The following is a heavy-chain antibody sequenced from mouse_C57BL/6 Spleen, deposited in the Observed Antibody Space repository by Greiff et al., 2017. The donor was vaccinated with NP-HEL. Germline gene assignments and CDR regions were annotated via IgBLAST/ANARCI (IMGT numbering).Heavy chain of an antibody. V-gene: IGHV1-69*01. J-gene: IGHJ3*01. D-gene: IGHD1-1*01. Sequence: QVQLQQPGAELVMPGASVKLSCKASGYTFTSYWMHWVKQRPGQGLEWIGEIDPSDSYTNYNQKFKGKSTLTVDKSSRTAYMQLSSLTSEDSAVYYCARMDTTVSYWGQGTLVTVSA. CDR3: ARMDTTVSY. CDR2: IDPSDSYT. CDR1: GYTFTSYW.